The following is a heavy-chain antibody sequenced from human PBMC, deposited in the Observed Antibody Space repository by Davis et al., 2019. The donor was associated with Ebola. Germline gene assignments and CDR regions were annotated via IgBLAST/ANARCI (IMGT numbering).Heavy chain of an antibody. J-gene: IGHJ5*02. V-gene: IGHV1-46*01. Sequence: ASVKVSCKASGYTFTSYYMHWVRQAPGQGLEWMGIINPSGGSTSYAQKFQGRVAMTRDTSTSTVYMELSSLRSEDTAVYYCARGTYSSSPGWVKRNWFDPWGQGTLVTVSS. D-gene: IGHD6-13*01. CDR2: INPSGGST. CDR3: ARGTYSSSPGWVKRNWFDP. CDR1: GYTFTSYY.